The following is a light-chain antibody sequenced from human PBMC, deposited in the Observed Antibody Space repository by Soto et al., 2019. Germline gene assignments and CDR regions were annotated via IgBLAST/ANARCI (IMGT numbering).Light chain of an antibody. J-gene: IGLJ1*01. CDR1: SSDVGGYNY. CDR3: ISYTSSSTHV. CDR2: VVS. V-gene: IGLV2-14*01. Sequence: QSALTQPASVSGSPGQSITISCTGTSSDVGGYNYVSWYQQHPGKAPKLIIYVVSNRPSGVSNRFSGSKSGNTASLTISGLQAEDEAYYYCISYTSSSTHVFGTGTKLTVL.